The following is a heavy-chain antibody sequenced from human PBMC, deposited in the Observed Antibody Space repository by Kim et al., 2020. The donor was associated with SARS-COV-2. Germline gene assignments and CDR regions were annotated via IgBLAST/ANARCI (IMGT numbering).Heavy chain of an antibody. CDR2: INPNSGGT. Sequence: ASVKVSCKASGYTFTGYYMHWVRQAPGQGLEWMGRINPNSGGTNYAQKFQGRVTMTRDTSISTAYMELSRLRSDDTAVYYCARGSNTARDYYYYGMDVWGQGTTVTVSS. CDR1: GYTFTGYY. V-gene: IGHV1-2*06. J-gene: IGHJ6*02. D-gene: IGHD5-18*01. CDR3: ARGSNTARDYYYYGMDV.